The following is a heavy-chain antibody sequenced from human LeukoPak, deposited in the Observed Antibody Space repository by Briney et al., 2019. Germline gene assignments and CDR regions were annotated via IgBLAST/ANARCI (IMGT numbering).Heavy chain of an antibody. J-gene: IGHJ4*02. V-gene: IGHV3-30*03. CDR2: ISFDGSNK. Sequence: PGRSLRLSCAASGFTFSSYVIHWVRQAPGKGLEWVAYISFDGSNKYYADYVKGRFTISRDNSKNTLYLQMNSLGAEDTAVYYCPRDLGSARSLTLGYWGQGTPVTVSS. D-gene: IGHD3-10*01. CDR1: GFTFSSYV. CDR3: PRDLGSARSLTLGY.